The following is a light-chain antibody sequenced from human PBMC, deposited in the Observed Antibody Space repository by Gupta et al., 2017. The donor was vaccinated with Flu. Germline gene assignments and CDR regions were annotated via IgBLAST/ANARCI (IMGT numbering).Light chain of an antibody. CDR1: SSDVGGYNY. J-gene: IGLJ2*01. V-gene: IGLV2-8*01. Sequence: QSALTQPPSASGSPGQSVTISCTATSSDVGGYNYVSWYHPHPVKPPKLMIYEVTKRPSGVPDRFSASKAGNTASLTVSELLAEEEADYYCSSYAGINKVVFGGGTKLTVL. CDR3: SSYAGINKVV. CDR2: EVT.